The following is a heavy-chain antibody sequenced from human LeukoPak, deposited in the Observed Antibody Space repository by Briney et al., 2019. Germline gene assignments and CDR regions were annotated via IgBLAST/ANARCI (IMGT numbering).Heavy chain of an antibody. CDR3: ASGFLDDFWSGYF. V-gene: IGHV3-7*01. CDR2: IKVDGSEK. D-gene: IGHD3-3*01. Sequence: GGSLRLTCAASGFTFSTYWMSWVRQAPGKGLEWVANIKVDGSEKYYVDSVKGRFTISRDNAKNSLYLQMNSLRAEDTAVYYCASGFLDDFWSGYFWGQGTLVTVSS. J-gene: IGHJ4*02. CDR1: GFTFSTYW.